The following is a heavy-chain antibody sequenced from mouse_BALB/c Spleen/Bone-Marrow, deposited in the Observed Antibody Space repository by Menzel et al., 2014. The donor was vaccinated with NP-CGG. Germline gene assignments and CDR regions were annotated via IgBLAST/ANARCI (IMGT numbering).Heavy chain of an antibody. V-gene: IGHV1-9*01. D-gene: IGHD1-1*01. CDR1: GYTFSSYW. CDR3: ARFYYYGSSYSFDY. CDR2: ILPGSGST. Sequence: VHLQQSGAELMKPGASVKISCKATGYTFSSYWIEWVKQRPGHGLEWIGEILPGSGSTNYNEKFKGKATFTADTSSNTAYMQLSSLTSEDSAVYYCARFYYYGSSYSFDYWGQGTTLTVSS. J-gene: IGHJ2*01.